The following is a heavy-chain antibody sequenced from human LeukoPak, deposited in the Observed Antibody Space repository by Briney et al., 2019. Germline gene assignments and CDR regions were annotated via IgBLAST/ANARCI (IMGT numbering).Heavy chain of an antibody. D-gene: IGHD3-22*01. CDR1: GFTLSSYA. J-gene: IGHJ4*02. CDR3: ARDSSGYYMGGYFDY. Sequence: GGSLRLSCAASGFTLSSYAMHWVRQAPGKGLEWVAVISYDGSNKYYADSVKGRFTISRDNSKNTLYLQMNSLRAEDTAVYYCARDSSGYYMGGYFDYWGQGTLVTVSS. CDR2: ISYDGSNK. V-gene: IGHV3-30-3*01.